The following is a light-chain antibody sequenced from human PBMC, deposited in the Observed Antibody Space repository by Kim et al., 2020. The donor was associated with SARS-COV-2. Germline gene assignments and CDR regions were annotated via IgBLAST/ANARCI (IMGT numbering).Light chain of an antibody. J-gene: IGLJ2*01. CDR2: QDT. CDR3: QAWDSSGDVL. V-gene: IGLV3-1*01. CDR1: KLGDKY. Sequence: SYELTQPPSVSVSPGQTASITCSGDKLGDKYACWYQQKPGQSPVRVIYQDTKRPSGIPERFSGSNSGNTATLTISGTQAMDEADYYCQAWDSSGDVLFGG.